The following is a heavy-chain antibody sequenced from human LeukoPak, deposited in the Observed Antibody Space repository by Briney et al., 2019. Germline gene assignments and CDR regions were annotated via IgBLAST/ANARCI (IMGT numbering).Heavy chain of an antibody. J-gene: IGHJ6*03. CDR1: GGSISSSSYY. CDR3: ARLSYDSSGYYRYYYYYYMDV. D-gene: IGHD3-22*01. Sequence: SETLSLTCTVSGGSISSSSYYWSWIRQPPGKGLEWIGYIYTSGSTNYNPSLKSRVTISVDTSKNQFSLKLSSVTAADTAVYYCARLSYDSSGYYRYYYYYYMDVWGKGTTVTVSS. CDR2: IYTSGST. V-gene: IGHV4-61*05.